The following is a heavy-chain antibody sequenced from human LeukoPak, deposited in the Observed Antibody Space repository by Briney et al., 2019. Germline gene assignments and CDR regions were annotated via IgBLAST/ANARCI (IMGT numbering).Heavy chain of an antibody. V-gene: IGHV3-7*01. CDR3: ASRGYSYGYLVRY. CDR1: GITFSSYW. CDR2: IKQDGSEK. J-gene: IGHJ4*02. D-gene: IGHD5-18*01. Sequence: GGSLRLSCAASGITFSSYWMSWVRQAPGKGLEWVANIKQDGSEKYYVGSVKGRFTISRDNAKNSLYLQMNSLRAEDTAVYYCASRGYSYGYLVRYWGQGTLVTVSS.